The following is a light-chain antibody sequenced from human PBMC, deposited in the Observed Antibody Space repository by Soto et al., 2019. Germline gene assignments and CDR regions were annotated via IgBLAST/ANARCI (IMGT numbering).Light chain of an antibody. CDR3: QHYNSYSQT. CDR2: KAS. V-gene: IGKV1-5*03. Sequence: DIQMTQSPSTLSASVGDRVTITCLASQSISSWLAWYQQKPGKAPKLLIYKASSLESGVPSRFSGSGSGTEFTLTISSLQPDDSATYYCQHYNSYSQTFGQGTKVDIK. CDR1: QSISSW. J-gene: IGKJ1*01.